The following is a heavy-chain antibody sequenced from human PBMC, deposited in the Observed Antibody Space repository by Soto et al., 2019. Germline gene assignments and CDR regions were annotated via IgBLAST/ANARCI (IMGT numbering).Heavy chain of an antibody. V-gene: IGHV1-8*01. Sequence: ASVKVSCKASGYTFTSYDINWVRQATGQGLEYLGWMNPNSGNTGYVQKFQGRVTMTRDTSISTAYMELSSLRSEDTAVYYCARGVGQFDYWGQGTRVTVSS. CDR2: MNPNSGNT. CDR3: ARGVGQFDY. J-gene: IGHJ4*02. CDR1: GYTFTSYD. D-gene: IGHD2-2*01.